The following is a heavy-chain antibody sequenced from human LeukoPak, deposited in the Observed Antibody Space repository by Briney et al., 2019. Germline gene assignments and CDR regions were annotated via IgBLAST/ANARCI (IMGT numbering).Heavy chain of an antibody. CDR2: IYSGGST. D-gene: IGHD1-26*01. CDR1: GFTVSSNY. J-gene: IGHJ6*02. Sequence: GGSLRLSCAASGFTVSSNYMSWVRQAPGKGLEWVSVIYSGGSTYYADSVKGRFTISRDNSKSTLYLQMNSLRAEDTAVYYCARDGIEWELLPDYYYGMDVWGQGTTVTVSS. CDR3: ARDGIEWELLPDYYYGMDV. V-gene: IGHV3-66*01.